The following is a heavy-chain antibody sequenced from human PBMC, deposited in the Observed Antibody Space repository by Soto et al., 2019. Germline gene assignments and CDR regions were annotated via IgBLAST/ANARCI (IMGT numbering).Heavy chain of an antibody. J-gene: IGHJ2*01. CDR2: TSYDGSTK. Sequence: QVQLVESGGGVVQPGRSLRLSCAASGFTFSRYTMHWVRQAPGKGVEWVAVTSYDGSTKYYADSVKGRFTISRDNNNNTLFLQVNSLRTEDTAVYYCAKDGGFDYGFWYFDLWGRGTLVTVSS. CDR1: GFTFSRYT. V-gene: IGHV3-30-3*01. D-gene: IGHD4-17*01. CDR3: AKDGGFDYGFWYFDL.